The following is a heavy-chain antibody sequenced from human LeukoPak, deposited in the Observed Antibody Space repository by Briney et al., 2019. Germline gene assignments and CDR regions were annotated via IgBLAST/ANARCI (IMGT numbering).Heavy chain of an antibody. V-gene: IGHV3-33*01. CDR2: IWFDGIRK. Sequence: PGGSLRLSCAASGFTFSNYGMHWVRQVPGKGLEWVAAIWFDGIRKYYADSVKGRLTISRDNSKNTLHLQMNSLRAEDTAVYYCARDLEDSSPFGAFDMWGQGTMVTVSS. CDR1: GFTFSNYG. CDR3: ARDLEDSSPFGAFDM. D-gene: IGHD3-22*01. J-gene: IGHJ3*02.